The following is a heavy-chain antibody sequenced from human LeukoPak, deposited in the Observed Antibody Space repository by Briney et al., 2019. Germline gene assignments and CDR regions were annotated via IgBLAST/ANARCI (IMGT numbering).Heavy chain of an antibody. V-gene: IGHV4-34*01. J-gene: IGHJ4*02. CDR3: ARAPYYYDSSGPRIFDY. CDR2: INHSGST. Sequence: PSETQSLTCAVYGGSFSGYYWSWIRQPPGKGLEWIGEINHSGSTNYNPSLKSRVTISVDTSKNQFSLKLSSVTAADTAVYYCARAPYYYDSSGPRIFDYWGQGTLVTVSS. D-gene: IGHD3-22*01. CDR1: GGSFSGYY.